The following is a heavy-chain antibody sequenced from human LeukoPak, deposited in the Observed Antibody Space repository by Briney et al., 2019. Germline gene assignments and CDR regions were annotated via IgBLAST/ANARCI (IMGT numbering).Heavy chain of an antibody. D-gene: IGHD6-19*01. Sequence: GGSLRLSCAASGFTFDDYAMHWVRQAPGKGLERVSGISWNSGSIGYADSVKGRFTISRDNAKNSLYLQMNSLRAEDTALYYCCIAVAGTIDYWGQGTLVTVSS. CDR3: CIAVAGTIDY. V-gene: IGHV3-9*01. J-gene: IGHJ4*02. CDR2: ISWNSGSI. CDR1: GFTFDDYA.